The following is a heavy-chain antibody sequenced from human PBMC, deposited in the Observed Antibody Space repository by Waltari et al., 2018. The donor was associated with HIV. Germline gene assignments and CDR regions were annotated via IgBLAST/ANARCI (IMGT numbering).Heavy chain of an antibody. J-gene: IGHJ4*02. Sequence: EVQMLESGGGLVQPGGSLRLSCAASGFTFSSYAMSWVRQAPGKGLEWVSSISGSGGSKSYADSGKGRFTISRDNSKNTLYLQMNSLRAEDTAVYYCAKGGLLLWFGEDPGGDYWGQGTLVTVSS. D-gene: IGHD3-10*01. V-gene: IGHV3-23*01. CDR1: GFTFSSYA. CDR2: ISGSGGSK. CDR3: AKGGLLLWFGEDPGGDY.